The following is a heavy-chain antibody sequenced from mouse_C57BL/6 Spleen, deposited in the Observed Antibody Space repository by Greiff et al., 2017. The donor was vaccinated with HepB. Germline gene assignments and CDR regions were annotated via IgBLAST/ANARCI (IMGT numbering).Heavy chain of an antibody. V-gene: IGHV1-81*01. D-gene: IGHD1-1*01. J-gene: IGHJ1*03. CDR2: IYPRSGNT. Sequence: QVQLQQSGAELARPGASVKLSCKASGYTFTSYGISWVKQRTGQGLEWIGEIYPRSGNTYYNEKFKGKATLTADKSSSTAYMELRSLTSEDSAVYFCASPITTVDFDVWGTGTTVTVSS. CDR3: ASPITTVDFDV. CDR1: GYTFTSYG.